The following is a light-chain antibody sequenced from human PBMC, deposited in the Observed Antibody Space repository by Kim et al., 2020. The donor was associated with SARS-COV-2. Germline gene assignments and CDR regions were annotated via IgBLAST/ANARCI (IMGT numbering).Light chain of an antibody. V-gene: IGKV3-15*01. CDR1: QSVSSN. CDR3: QQYNNWPPLT. J-gene: IGKJ4*01. CDR2: GAS. Sequence: VSPGERATPSCRARQSVSSNLAWYQQKPGQAPRLLIYGASTRATGIPARFSGSGSGTEFTLTISSLQSEDFAVYYCQQYNNWPPLTFGGGTKVEI.